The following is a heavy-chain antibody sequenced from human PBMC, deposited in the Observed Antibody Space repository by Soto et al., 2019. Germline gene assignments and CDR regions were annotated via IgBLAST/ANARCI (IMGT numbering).Heavy chain of an antibody. CDR2: ISYDGSNK. D-gene: IGHD1-7*01. V-gene: IGHV3-30*18. J-gene: IGHJ4*02. Sequence: VGSLRLSCAASGFTFSSYGMHWVRQAPGKGLEWVAVISYDGSNKYYADSVKGRFTISRDNSKNTLYLQMNSLRAGDTAVYYCAKPIGPGTSTGRDYWGQGTLVTVSS. CDR3: AKPIGPGTSTGRDY. CDR1: GFTFSSYG.